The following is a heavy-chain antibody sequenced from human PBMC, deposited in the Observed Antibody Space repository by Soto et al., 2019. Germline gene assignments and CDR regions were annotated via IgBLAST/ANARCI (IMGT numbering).Heavy chain of an antibody. D-gene: IGHD5-18*01. CDR3: ARDWGTAIDDY. CDR2: ISSSSSYI. V-gene: IGHV3-21*01. Sequence: EVQLVESGGGLVEPGGSLRLSCAASGFTFSSYSMSWVRQAPGEGLEWVSSISSSSSYIYYADSMKGRFTISRDNAKNALYLQMNSLRAEDTAVYYCARDWGTAIDDYWGQGTLVTVSS. CDR1: GFTFSSYS. J-gene: IGHJ4*02.